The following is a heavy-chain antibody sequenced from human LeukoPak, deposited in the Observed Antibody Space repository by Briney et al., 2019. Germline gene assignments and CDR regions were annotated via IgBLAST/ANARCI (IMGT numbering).Heavy chain of an antibody. J-gene: IGHJ4*02. CDR3: AKGISPSSSWTFDY. D-gene: IGHD6-13*01. Sequence: GGSLRLSCAASGFTFNYWFSWVRQAPGKGLEWVANMNQDGSHKYSVDSVKGRFTISRDNARNSLYLQMNSLRAEDMAIYYCAKGISPSSSWTFDYWGQGTLVTVSS. CDR1: GFTFNYW. V-gene: IGHV3-7*03. CDR2: MNQDGSHK.